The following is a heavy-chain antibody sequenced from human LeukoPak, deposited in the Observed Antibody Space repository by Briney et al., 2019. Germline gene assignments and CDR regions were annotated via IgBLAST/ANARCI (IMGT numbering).Heavy chain of an antibody. CDR1: GYTFTIYG. J-gene: IGHJ4*02. V-gene: IGHV1-18*01. CDR3: ARGELLRYFDWLPQLDY. D-gene: IGHD3-9*01. CDR2: ISAYNGNT. Sequence: GASVKVSCTASGYTFTIYGISWVRQAPGQGLEWMGWISAYNGNTNYAQKLQGRVTMTTDTSTSTAYMELRSLRSDDTAVYYCARGELLRYFDWLPQLDYWGQGTLVTVSS.